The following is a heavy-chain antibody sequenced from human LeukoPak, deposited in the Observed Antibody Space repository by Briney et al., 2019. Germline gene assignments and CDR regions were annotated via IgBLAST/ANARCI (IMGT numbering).Heavy chain of an antibody. CDR1: GGSISSGSYY. D-gene: IGHD3-9*01. Sequence: PSETLSLTCTVSGGSISSGSYYWSWIRQPAGKGLEWIGRIYTSGSTNYNPSLKSRVTISVDTSKNQFSLKLSSVTAADTAVYYCARGSYYDILTGYQHINYWGQGTLVTVSS. V-gene: IGHV4-61*02. CDR3: ARGSYYDILTGYQHINY. CDR2: IYTSGST. J-gene: IGHJ4*02.